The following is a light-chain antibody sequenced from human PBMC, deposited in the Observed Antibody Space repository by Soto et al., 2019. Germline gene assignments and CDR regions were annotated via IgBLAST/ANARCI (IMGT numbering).Light chain of an antibody. CDR1: QSVSSSY. J-gene: IGKJ2*01. Sequence: EIVLTQSPGTLSLSPGERATLSCRASQSVSSSYLAWYQQKPGQAPRLLIYGASSRATGIPDRFSGSGYGTYVTLNISSLEPADFAVYYCQQYGSSPRTFGQWTKLEIK. CDR3: QQYGSSPRT. CDR2: GAS. V-gene: IGKV3-20*01.